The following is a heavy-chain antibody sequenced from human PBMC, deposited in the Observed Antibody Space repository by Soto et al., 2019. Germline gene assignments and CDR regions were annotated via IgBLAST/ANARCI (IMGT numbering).Heavy chain of an antibody. CDR1: RDSVSSNTAS. Sequence: SQTLSLTCAISRDSVSSNTASCNWSRQSPSRGLEWLGRTYFRSKWYNDYAVSVKSRIIINPDTSNNQFSLQLNSVTPEDTAVYFCAKGDNLGPKTGYAFDPWGQGIMVTVSS. V-gene: IGHV6-1*01. CDR2: TYFRSKWYN. J-gene: IGHJ5*02. D-gene: IGHD5-12*01. CDR3: AKGDNLGPKTGYAFDP.